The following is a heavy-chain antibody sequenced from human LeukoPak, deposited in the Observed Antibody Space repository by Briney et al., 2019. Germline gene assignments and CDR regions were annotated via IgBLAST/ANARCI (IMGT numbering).Heavy chain of an antibody. D-gene: IGHD5-12*01. CDR3: ARDGEWLRPMDY. J-gene: IGHJ4*02. Sequence: GGSLRLSCAASGFTFSDYYRSWIRQAPGKGLEWVSYLSGSSDTIYYADSVKGRFTISRDNAKNSLYLQMNSLRAEDTAVYYCARDGEWLRPMDYWGQGTLVTVSS. CDR1: GFTFSDYY. V-gene: IGHV3-11*04. CDR2: LSGSSDTI.